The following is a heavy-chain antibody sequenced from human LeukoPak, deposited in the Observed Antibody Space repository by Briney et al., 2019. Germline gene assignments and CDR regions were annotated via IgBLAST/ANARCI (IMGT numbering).Heavy chain of an antibody. V-gene: IGHV1-24*01. CDR1: GYTLTELS. CDR3: ATAVRLGELSPDY. J-gene: IGHJ4*02. CDR2: FDPEDGET. Sequence: ASVKVSSKVSGYTLTELSMHWVRQAPGKGLEWMGGFDPEDGETIYAQKFQGRVTMTEDTSTDTAYMELSSLRSEDTAVYYCATAVRLGELSPDYWGQGTLVTVSS. D-gene: IGHD3-16*02.